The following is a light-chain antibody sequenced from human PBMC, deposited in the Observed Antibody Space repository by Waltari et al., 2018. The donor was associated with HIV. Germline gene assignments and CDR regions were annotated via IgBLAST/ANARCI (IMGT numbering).Light chain of an antibody. CDR2: AGS. J-gene: IGKJ2*01. V-gene: IGKV1-39*01. CDR1: QSISSY. Sequence: DIQMTQSPSSLSASVGDRVTITCRARQSISSYLNWYQQKPGKAPKLLIYAGSSLQSGVPSRFSGSGSGTDFTLTISSLQPEDFATYYCQQSYSTPYTFGQGTKLEIK. CDR3: QQSYSTPYT.